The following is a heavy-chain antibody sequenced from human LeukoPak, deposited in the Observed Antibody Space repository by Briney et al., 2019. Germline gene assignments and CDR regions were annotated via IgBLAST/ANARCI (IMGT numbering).Heavy chain of an antibody. D-gene: IGHD5-24*01. CDR1: GFTFSSYS. CDR3: ARAGRGEMATIIAADAFDI. Sequence: PGGSLRLSCAASGFTFSSYSMNWVRQAPGKGLEWVSSISSSSSYIYYADSVKGRFTISRDNAKNSLYLQMNSLRAEDTAVYYCARAGRGEMATIIAADAFDIWGQGTMVTVSS. J-gene: IGHJ3*02. CDR2: ISSSSSYI. V-gene: IGHV3-21*01.